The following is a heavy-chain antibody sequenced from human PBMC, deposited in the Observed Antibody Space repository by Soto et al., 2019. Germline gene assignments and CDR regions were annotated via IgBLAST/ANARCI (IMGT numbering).Heavy chain of an antibody. Sequence: KPSETLSLTCTVSGGSIRSSSFYWGWIRQPPGRGLEWIGGFYYSGSTYYNPSLKSRVTMSVDTSKNQFSLNLSSVTAADTAVYYCARRFYDGNEGFNYWGQGTLVTVSS. J-gene: IGHJ4*02. D-gene: IGHD5-12*01. CDR1: GGSIRSSSFY. CDR2: FYYSGST. V-gene: IGHV4-39*01. CDR3: ARRFYDGNEGFNY.